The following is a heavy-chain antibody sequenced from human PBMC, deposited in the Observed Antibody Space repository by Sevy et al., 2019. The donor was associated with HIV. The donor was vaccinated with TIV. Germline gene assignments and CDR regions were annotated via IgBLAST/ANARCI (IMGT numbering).Heavy chain of an antibody. J-gene: IGHJ4*02. D-gene: IGHD1-20*01. Sequence: GGSLRLSCAASGFTFSSYDMSWVRQAPGKGLEWVSAISGSGGSTYYADSVKGRFTISRDNSKNTLYLQMNSLRAEDTAVYYCAKGDNWNDAKDYWGQGTLVTVSS. CDR3: AKGDNWNDAKDY. CDR2: ISGSGGST. V-gene: IGHV3-23*01. CDR1: GFTFSSYD.